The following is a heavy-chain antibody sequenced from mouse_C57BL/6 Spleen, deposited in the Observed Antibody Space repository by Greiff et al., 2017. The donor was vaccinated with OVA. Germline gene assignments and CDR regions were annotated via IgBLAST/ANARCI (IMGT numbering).Heavy chain of an antibody. D-gene: IGHD4-1*01. V-gene: IGHV5-4*01. CDR1: GFTFSSYA. Sequence: EVQGVESGGGLVKPGGSLKLSCAASGFTFSSYAMSWVRQTPEKRLEWVATISDGGSYTYYPDNVKGRFTISRDNAKNNLYLQMSHLKSEDTAMYYCARDGNWVDYWGQGTTLTVSS. CDR2: ISDGGSYT. J-gene: IGHJ2*01. CDR3: ARDGNWVDY.